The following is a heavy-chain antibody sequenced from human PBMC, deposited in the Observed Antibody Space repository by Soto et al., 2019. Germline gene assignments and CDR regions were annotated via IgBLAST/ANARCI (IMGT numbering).Heavy chain of an antibody. D-gene: IGHD6-13*01. CDR2: INHTGST. Sequence: PSETLSLTCAVYGASFSGYYWSWIRQPPGKGLEWIGEINHTGSTNYNPSLKSRVTISVDTSKNQFSLKLSSVTAADTAVYYCARLRAAGLSQIIAAAGSRYYYYGMDVWGQGTTVTVSS. CDR1: GASFSGYY. J-gene: IGHJ6*02. CDR3: ARLRAAGLSQIIAAAGSRYYYYGMDV. V-gene: IGHV4-34*01.